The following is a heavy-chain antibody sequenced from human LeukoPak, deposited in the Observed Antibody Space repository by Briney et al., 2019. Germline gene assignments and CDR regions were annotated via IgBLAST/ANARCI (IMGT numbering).Heavy chain of an antibody. V-gene: IGHV3-30*04. CDR2: ISYDGSNK. CDR3: ARGLHYYGSGRQVDY. J-gene: IGHJ4*02. D-gene: IGHD3-10*01. CDR1: GFTFSSYA. Sequence: GGSLRLSCAASGFTFSSYAMHWVRQAPGKGLEWVAVISYDGSNKYYADSVKGRFTISGDNSKNTLYLQMNSLRAEDTAVYYCARGLHYYGSGRQVDYWGQGTLVTVSS.